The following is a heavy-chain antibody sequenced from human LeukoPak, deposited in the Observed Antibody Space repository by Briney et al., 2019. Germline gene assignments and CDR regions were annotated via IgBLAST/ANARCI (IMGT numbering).Heavy chain of an antibody. Sequence: GGSLRLSCAASGFTFNTYSMSWVRQAPGQGLEWISYISSSSSVIYYADSVKGRFTISRDNARNSLYLQMNSLRDEDTAVYYCARDMSLLWFGDPFDYWGQGTLVTVSS. CDR1: GFTFNTYS. CDR2: ISSSSSVI. V-gene: IGHV3-48*02. J-gene: IGHJ4*02. D-gene: IGHD3-10*01. CDR3: ARDMSLLWFGDPFDY.